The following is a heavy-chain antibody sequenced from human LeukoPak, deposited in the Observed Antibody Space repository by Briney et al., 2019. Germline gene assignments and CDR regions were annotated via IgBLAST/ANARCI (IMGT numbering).Heavy chain of an antibody. CDR1: GGTFISYA. Sequence: AASVKVSCKASGGTFISYAISWVRQAPGQGLEWMGRIIPILGIANYAQKFQGRVTITADKSTSTAYMELSSLRSEDTAVYYCARSYIVGAAIDYWGQGTLVTVSS. CDR3: ARSYIVGAAIDY. D-gene: IGHD1-26*01. J-gene: IGHJ4*02. V-gene: IGHV1-69*04. CDR2: IIPILGIA.